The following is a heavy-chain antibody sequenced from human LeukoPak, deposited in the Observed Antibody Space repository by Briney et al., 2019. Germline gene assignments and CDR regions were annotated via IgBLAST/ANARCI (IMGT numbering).Heavy chain of an antibody. Sequence: PSETLSLTCAVYGGSFSGYYWSWIRQPPGKGLEWIGEINHSGSTNYNPSLKSRVTISVDRSKNQFSLKLSSVTAADTAVYYCARHSSSWYGYFDYWGQGTLVTVSS. CDR2: INHSGST. CDR3: ARHSSSWYGYFDY. V-gene: IGHV4-34*01. CDR1: GGSFSGYY. D-gene: IGHD6-13*01. J-gene: IGHJ4*02.